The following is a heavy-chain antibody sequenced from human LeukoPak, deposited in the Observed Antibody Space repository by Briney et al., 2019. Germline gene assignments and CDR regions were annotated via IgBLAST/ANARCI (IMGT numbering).Heavy chain of an antibody. J-gene: IGHJ4*02. CDR3: ARDSLGGSGSYGFDY. CDR2: IIPIFGTA. D-gene: IGHD3-10*01. Sequence: SVKVSCKASGGTFSSYAISWVRQAPGQGLEWMGGIIPIFGTANYAQKFQGRVTMTTDTSTSTAYMELRSLRSDDTAVYYCARDSLGGSGSYGFDYWGQGTLVTVSS. CDR1: GGTFSSYA. V-gene: IGHV1-69*05.